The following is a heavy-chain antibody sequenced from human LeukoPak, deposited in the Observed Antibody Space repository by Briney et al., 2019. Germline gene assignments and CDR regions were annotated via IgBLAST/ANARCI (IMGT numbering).Heavy chain of an antibody. D-gene: IGHD2-2*01. CDR2: ISYDGSNK. Sequence: GGSLRLSCAASGFTFSSYAMHWVRQAPGKGLEWVAVISYDGSNKYYADSVKGRFTISRDNSKNTLYLQMNSLRAEDTAVYYCARGGDIVVVQVGYFDYWGQGTLVTVSS. CDR1: GFTFSSYA. J-gene: IGHJ4*02. CDR3: ARGGDIVVVQVGYFDY. V-gene: IGHV3-30-3*01.